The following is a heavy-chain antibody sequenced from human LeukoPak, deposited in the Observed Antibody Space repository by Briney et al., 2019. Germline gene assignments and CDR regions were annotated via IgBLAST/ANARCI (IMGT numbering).Heavy chain of an antibody. CDR1: GFTLSSYE. CDR2: ISSSGSTI. J-gene: IGHJ4*02. D-gene: IGHD3-10*01. V-gene: IGHV3-48*03. CDR3: ARGITMVRGPIED. Sequence: PGGSLRLSCAASGFTLSSYEMNWVRQAPGKGLEWVSYISSSGSTIYYADSVKGRFTISRDNAKNSLYLQMNSLRAEDTAVYYCARGITMVRGPIEDWGQGTLVTVSS.